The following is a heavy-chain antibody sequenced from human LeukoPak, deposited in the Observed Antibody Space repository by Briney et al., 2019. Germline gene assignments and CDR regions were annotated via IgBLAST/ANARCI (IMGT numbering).Heavy chain of an antibody. CDR1: GGSISSYY. Sequence: SETLSLTCTVAGGSISSYYWSWIRQPPGKGLEWIGYIYYSGSTNYNPSLKSRVTISVDTSKNQFSLKLSSVTAADTAVYYCARDVAAAGLDYWGQGTLVTVSS. J-gene: IGHJ4*02. CDR2: IYYSGST. D-gene: IGHD6-13*01. V-gene: IGHV4-59*01. CDR3: ARDVAAAGLDY.